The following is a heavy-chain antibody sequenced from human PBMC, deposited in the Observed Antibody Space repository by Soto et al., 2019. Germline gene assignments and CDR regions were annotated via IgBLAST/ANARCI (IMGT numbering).Heavy chain of an antibody. Sequence: GGSLRLSCAASGFTFSEYAMTWVRQAPGKGLEWVSAISGGGSNTYYADSVKGRFTISRDNSKNTLYLQMNSLRAEDTAVYYCAKDGKNSLFDYWGQGTLVTVSS. CDR1: GFTFSEYA. V-gene: IGHV3-23*01. CDR2: ISGGGSNT. CDR3: AKDGKNSLFDY. D-gene: IGHD1-26*01. J-gene: IGHJ4*02.